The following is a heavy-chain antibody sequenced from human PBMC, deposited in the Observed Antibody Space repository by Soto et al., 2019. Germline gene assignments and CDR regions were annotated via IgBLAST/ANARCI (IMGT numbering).Heavy chain of an antibody. J-gene: IGHJ4*02. CDR3: ARGATGY. V-gene: IGHV1-18*04. CDR1: GYTFTGYC. CDR2: INANNGNT. Sequence: GASVNVSCKASGYTFTGYCMHWVRQAPGQGLEWMGWINANNGNTNYAQKVQGRVTMTTDTSTSTAYMELRSLRSDDTAVYYCARGATGYWGQGTLVTVSS.